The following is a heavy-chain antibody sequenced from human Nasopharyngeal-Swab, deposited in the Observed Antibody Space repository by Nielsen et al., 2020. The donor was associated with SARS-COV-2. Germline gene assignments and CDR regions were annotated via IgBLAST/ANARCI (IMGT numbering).Heavy chain of an antibody. D-gene: IGHD6-19*01. J-gene: IGHJ4*02. CDR2: ISEDGSIT. Sequence: GESLKISCAASGFTFNSHWMHWVRQAPGKGMVWVSRISEDGSITTYADSVKGRFTISRDNAKNTLFLQMHSLRADDTAIYYCASWLGHPDSWGQGTLVTVSS. CDR1: GFTFNSHW. CDR3: ASWLGHPDS. V-gene: IGHV3-74*01.